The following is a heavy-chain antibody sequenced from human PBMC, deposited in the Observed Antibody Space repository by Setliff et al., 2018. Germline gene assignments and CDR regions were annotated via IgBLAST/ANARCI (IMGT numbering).Heavy chain of an antibody. V-gene: IGHV4-34*01. D-gene: IGHD3-10*01. J-gene: IGHJ4*02. CDR1: GGSFSGYY. CDR3: AASRAYTGAVEEWFLPKTFDF. Sequence: SETLSLTCAVYGGSFSGYYWGWIRQPPGKGLEWIGEINQSGRTKYNPSLKSRVTLSIDTSKNQFSLKLSSVTAADAALYYCAASRAYTGAVEEWFLPKTFDFWGQGSPVTVSS. CDR2: INQSGRT.